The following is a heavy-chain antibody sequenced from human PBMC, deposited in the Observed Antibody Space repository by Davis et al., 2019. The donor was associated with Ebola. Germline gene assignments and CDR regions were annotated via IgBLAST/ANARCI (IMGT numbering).Heavy chain of an antibody. D-gene: IGHD6-6*01. CDR1: GYSFTSYW. CDR2: IFPGDSDT. CDR3: ARSPTSISNPYFFDF. Sequence: GESLKISCKGSGYSFTSYWIVWVRQMPGKGLECMGIIFPGDSDTRYSPSFQGQVTISVDKSISTAFLHWSNLKASDTAMYYCARSPTSISNPYFFDFWGQGTLVTVSS. V-gene: IGHV5-51*01. J-gene: IGHJ4*02.